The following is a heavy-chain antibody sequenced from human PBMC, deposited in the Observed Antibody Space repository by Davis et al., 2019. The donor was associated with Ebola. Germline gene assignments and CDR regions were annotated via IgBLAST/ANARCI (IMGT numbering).Heavy chain of an antibody. J-gene: IGHJ5*02. CDR3: ARDLWKWQS. CDR2: IYYSGST. D-gene: IGHD1-1*01. CDR1: GGSISSYY. V-gene: IGHV4-59*01. Sequence: SETLSLTCTVPGGSISSYYWSWIRQPPGKGLEWIGYIYYSGSTNYNPSLKSRVTISVDTSKNQFSLKLSSVTAADTAVYYCARDLWKWQSWGQGTLVTVSS.